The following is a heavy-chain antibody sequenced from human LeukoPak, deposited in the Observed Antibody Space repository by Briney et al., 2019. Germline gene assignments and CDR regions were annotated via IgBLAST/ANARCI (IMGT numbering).Heavy chain of an antibody. CDR3: ARQEATIMPGDY. Sequence: GESLKISCKGSGYRFSTYWIVWVRQMPGKGLEWMGIIYPGDSDIRYSLSFQGQVTISADKSISTAYLQWSSLKASDTAMYYCARQEATIMPGDYWGQGTLVTVSS. D-gene: IGHD5-12*01. J-gene: IGHJ4*02. V-gene: IGHV5-51*01. CDR1: GYRFSTYW. CDR2: IYPGDSDI.